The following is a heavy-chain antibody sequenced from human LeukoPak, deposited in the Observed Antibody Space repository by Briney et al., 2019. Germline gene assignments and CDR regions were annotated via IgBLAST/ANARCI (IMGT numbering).Heavy chain of an antibody. D-gene: IGHD3-10*01. V-gene: IGHV3-48*03. CDR1: GFTFSSYE. CDR3: ARTNNVLLWFGEFQRPWYFDY. CDR2: ISSSGSTI. Sequence: PGGSLRLSCAASGFTFSSYEMNWVRQAPGKGLEWVSYISSSGSTIYYADSVKGRFTISRDNAKNSLYLQMNSLRAEDTAVYYCARTNNVLLWFGEFQRPWYFDYWGQGTLVTVSS. J-gene: IGHJ4*02.